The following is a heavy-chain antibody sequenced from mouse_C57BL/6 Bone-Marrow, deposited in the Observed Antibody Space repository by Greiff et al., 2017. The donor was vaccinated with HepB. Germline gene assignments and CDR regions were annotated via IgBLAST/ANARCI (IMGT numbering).Heavy chain of an antibody. CDR1: GYTFTSYG. CDR2: IYPRSGNT. Sequence: VQGVESGAELARPGASVKLSCKASGYTFTSYGISWVKQRTGQGLEWIGEIYPRSGNTYYNEKFKGKATLTADKSSSTAYMELRSLTSEDSAVYFCATLYYDYDRGYYAMDYWGQGTSVTVSS. D-gene: IGHD2-4*01. V-gene: IGHV1-81*01. CDR3: ATLYYDYDRGYYAMDY. J-gene: IGHJ4*01.